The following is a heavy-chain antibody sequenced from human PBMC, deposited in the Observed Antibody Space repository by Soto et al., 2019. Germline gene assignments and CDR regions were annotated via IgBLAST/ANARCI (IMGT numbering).Heavy chain of an antibody. V-gene: IGHV2-5*02. Sequence: QITLKESGPTLVKPTQTLTLTCTFSGFSLSTTGVGVGWIRQSPGKALEWLALLYWDDDKRYSPSLKSRLTISKDTSKNPVVLIMTNMDHVDTATYYCAHHTTSSAFDIWGQGKMDTVSS. CDR1: GFSLSTTGVG. J-gene: IGHJ3*02. D-gene: IGHD2-2*01. CDR3: AHHTTSSAFDI. CDR2: LYWDDDK.